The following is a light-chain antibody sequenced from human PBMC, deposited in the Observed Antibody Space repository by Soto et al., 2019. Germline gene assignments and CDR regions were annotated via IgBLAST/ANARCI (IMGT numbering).Light chain of an antibody. Sequence: QYVLTQPPSASGTPGQRVTISWSGSSSNIGSNYVFWYQHLPGTAPKLLIYRNNQRPSGVPDRFSGSKSGTSASLAISGLRSEDETDYYCAAWDDSLSGVVFGGGTKLTVL. CDR2: RNN. J-gene: IGLJ2*01. CDR3: AAWDDSLSGVV. V-gene: IGLV1-47*01. CDR1: SSNIGSNY.